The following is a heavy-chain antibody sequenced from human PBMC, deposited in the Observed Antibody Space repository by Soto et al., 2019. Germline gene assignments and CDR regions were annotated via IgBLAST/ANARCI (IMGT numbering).Heavy chain of an antibody. CDR2: ISGSGGST. Sequence: EVQLLESGGGLVQPGGSLRLSCAASGFTFSSYAMSWVRQAPGKGLEWVSAISGSGGSTYYADSVKGRFTISRDNSKNTLYLQMNSLRAEDTAVCYCAKDHRGPDYYYGMDVWGQGTTVTVSS. CDR1: GFTFSSYA. CDR3: AKDHRGPDYYYGMDV. D-gene: IGHD3-10*01. J-gene: IGHJ6*02. V-gene: IGHV3-23*01.